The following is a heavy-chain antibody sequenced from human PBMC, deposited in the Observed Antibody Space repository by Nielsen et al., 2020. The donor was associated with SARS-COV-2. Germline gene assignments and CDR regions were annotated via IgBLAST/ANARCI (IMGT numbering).Heavy chain of an antibody. CDR2: IIPIFGTA. CDR3: ATDSPIGVVIYALAH. D-gene: IGHD3-3*01. CDR1: GGTFSSYA. J-gene: IGHJ4*02. Sequence: SVKVSCKASGGTFSSYAISWVRQAPGQGLEWIGGIIPIFGTANYAQKFQGRVTITADESTSTAYMELSSLRSEDTAIYYCATDSPIGVVIYALAHWGQGTPVTVSS. V-gene: IGHV1-69*13.